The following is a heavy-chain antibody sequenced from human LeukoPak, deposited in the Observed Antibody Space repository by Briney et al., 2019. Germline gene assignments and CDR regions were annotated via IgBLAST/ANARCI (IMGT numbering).Heavy chain of an antibody. CDR2: INHSGST. CDR1: GGSFSGYY. V-gene: IGHV4-34*01. Sequence: PSGTLSLTCAVYGGSFSGYYWSWIRQPPGKGLEWIGEINHSGSTNYNPSLKSRVTISVDTSKNQFSLKLSSVTAADTAVYYCARGLLRYFDWLPEYYFDYWGQGTLVTVSS. J-gene: IGHJ4*02. CDR3: ARGLLRYFDWLPEYYFDY. D-gene: IGHD3-9*01.